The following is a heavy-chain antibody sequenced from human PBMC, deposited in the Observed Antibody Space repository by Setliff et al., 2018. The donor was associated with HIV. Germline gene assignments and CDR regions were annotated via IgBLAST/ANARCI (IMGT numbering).Heavy chain of an antibody. J-gene: IGHJ4*02. V-gene: IGHV3-7*01. CDR3: AGSRGYFVQAD. CDR2: IKKDGSEI. Sequence: GGSLRLSCAASGFSFTDAWMDWVRQAPGKGLEWVATIKKDGSEISYVDSVKGRFTISRDNARNSVYLQMNSLRAEDTAVYYCAGSRGYFVQADWGQGTLVTVSS. D-gene: IGHD3-22*01. CDR1: GFSFTDAW.